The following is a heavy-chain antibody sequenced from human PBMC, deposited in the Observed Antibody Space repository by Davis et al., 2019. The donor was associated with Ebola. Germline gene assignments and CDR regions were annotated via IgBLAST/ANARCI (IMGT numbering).Heavy chain of an antibody. V-gene: IGHV3-23*01. CDR3: ARGIVVVVAATRGSWFDP. CDR2: ISGSGGST. D-gene: IGHD2-15*01. CDR1: GFTFRSYA. J-gene: IGHJ5*02. Sequence: GESLKISCAASGFTFRSYAMSWVRQAPGKGLEWVSAISGSGGSTYYADSVKGRFTISRDNAKNSLYLQMNSLRAEDTAVYYCARGIVVVVAATRGSWFDPWGQGTLVTVSS.